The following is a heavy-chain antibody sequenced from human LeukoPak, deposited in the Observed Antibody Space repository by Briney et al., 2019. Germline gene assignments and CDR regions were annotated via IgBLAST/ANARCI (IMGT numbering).Heavy chain of an antibody. CDR1: GFTFSSYS. V-gene: IGHV3-21*01. CDR3: ARDPPYYYGSGSL. CDR2: ISSSSSYI. J-gene: IGHJ4*02. D-gene: IGHD3-10*01. Sequence: GGSLRLSCAASGFTFSSYSMNWVRQAPGKGLEWVSSISSSSSYIYYADSVKGRFTISRDNAKNSLYLQMNSLRAEDTAVYYCARDPPYYYGSGSLWGQGTLVTVSS.